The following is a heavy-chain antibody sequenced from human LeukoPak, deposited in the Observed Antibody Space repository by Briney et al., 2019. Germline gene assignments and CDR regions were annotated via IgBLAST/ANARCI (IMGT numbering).Heavy chain of an antibody. CDR3: ARGDAFSGDH. J-gene: IGHJ4*02. CDR2: IHPEGNEK. Sequence: GGSLRLSCAVSGFTFTNFWMSWVRQAPGRGLEWVANIHPEGNEKYHVESVKGRLTISRDNSNNLLFLQMNGLRVEDTAVYYCARGDAFSGDHWGQGTLVTVSS. CDR1: GFTFTNFW. V-gene: IGHV3-7*04.